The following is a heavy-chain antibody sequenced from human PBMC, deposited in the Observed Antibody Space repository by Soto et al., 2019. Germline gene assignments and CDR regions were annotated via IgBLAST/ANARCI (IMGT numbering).Heavy chain of an antibody. CDR3: ARGNEAGFGESYYYYGMDV. D-gene: IGHD3-10*01. J-gene: IGHJ6*02. CDR2: ISSSSSTI. Sequence: GGSLRLSCAASGFTFSSYSMNWVRQAPGKGLEWVSYISSSSSTIYYADSVKGRFTISRDNAKNSLYLQMNSLRAEDTAVYYCARGNEAGFGESYYYYGMDVWGQGTTVTVSS. V-gene: IGHV3-48*04. CDR1: GFTFSSYS.